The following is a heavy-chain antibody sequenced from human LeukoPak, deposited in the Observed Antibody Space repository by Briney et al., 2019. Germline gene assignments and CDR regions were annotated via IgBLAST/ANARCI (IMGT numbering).Heavy chain of an antibody. CDR1: GYTFTGFY. Sequence: ASVKVSCEPSGYTFTGFYMHCVRPAPRQGLECRGWINANSGGKKYAQKFQGKVTMTRDKSISQAYMELTRLRSDDTAVYSCARGYGYSSSWYFEYWGQGTLVTVSS. V-gene: IGHV1-2*02. CDR3: ARGYGYSSSWYFEY. D-gene: IGHD6-13*01. J-gene: IGHJ4*02. CDR2: INANSGGK.